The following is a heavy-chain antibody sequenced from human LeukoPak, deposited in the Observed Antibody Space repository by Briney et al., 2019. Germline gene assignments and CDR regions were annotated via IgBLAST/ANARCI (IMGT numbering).Heavy chain of an antibody. CDR3: ARDRIYYDILTGYLPLDY. J-gene: IGHJ4*02. CDR2: ITQDGSEK. CDR1: GFTFSDYW. Sequence: GGSLRLSCAASGFTFSDYWMTWVRQAPGKGLEWVANITQDGSEKFYVDSVKGRFTISRDNTKTSLYLQLNSLSPEATAVYFCARDRIYYDILTGYLPLDYWDLGALVTVSS. V-gene: IGHV3-7*01. D-gene: IGHD3-9*01.